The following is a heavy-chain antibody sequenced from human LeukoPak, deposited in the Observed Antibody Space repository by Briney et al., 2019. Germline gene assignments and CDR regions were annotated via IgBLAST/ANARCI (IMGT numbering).Heavy chain of an antibody. Sequence: GGSLRLSCAASGITLSGYPMTWVRRAPGNGLEWVSAISSTSSSIYYADSVKGRFTISRDNAKNSLYLQMNSLRVEDTAVYYCAREGKYCTGVLCYDEHWGQGTLVTVSS. CDR3: AREGKYCTGVLCYDEH. D-gene: IGHD2-8*02. CDR1: GITLSGYP. CDR2: ISSTSSSI. J-gene: IGHJ4*02. V-gene: IGHV3-21*01.